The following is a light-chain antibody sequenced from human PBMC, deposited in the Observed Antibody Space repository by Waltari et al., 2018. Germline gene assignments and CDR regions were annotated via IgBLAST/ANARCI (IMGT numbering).Light chain of an antibody. CDR1: QSVGRS. Sequence: ELVLTQSPGTLSLSPGERATLSCRASQSVGRSLAWYQQKPGQAPRLLIYGASIRATGIPDRFSGGGSGTDFSLTISRLESEDFAAYHCQHYVSLPVTFGQGT. CDR2: GAS. CDR3: QHYVSLPVT. J-gene: IGKJ1*01. V-gene: IGKV3-20*01.